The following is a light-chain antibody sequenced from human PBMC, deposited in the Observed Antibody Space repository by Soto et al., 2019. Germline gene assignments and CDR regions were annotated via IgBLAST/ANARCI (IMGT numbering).Light chain of an antibody. CDR1: QSLNNE. V-gene: IGKV1-5*01. Sequence: DVPITQSPSTLSASVGDRVTITCRASQSLNNELAWYQQKPGKAPNLLMYDASTLERGVPSRFSGTGSGTEFTLTISSLQPDDFATYYCQQYHRSSITFGQGTRLAIK. J-gene: IGKJ5*01. CDR3: QQYHRSSIT. CDR2: DAS.